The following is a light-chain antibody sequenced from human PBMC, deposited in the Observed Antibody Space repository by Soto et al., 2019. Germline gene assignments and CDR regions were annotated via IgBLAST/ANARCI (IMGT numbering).Light chain of an antibody. J-gene: IGKJ3*01. CDR3: HQYGTAPLT. CDR1: QSVAANY. CDR2: GAS. Sequence: EVVLTQSPGTLSLSPGERATLSCRASQSVAANYLAWYQQKRGQAPRLLIYGASSRATGIPDRFSGSGSGTDYTLTIRRLEPEDFSVYYCHQYGTAPLTFGPGTKVDIK. V-gene: IGKV3-20*01.